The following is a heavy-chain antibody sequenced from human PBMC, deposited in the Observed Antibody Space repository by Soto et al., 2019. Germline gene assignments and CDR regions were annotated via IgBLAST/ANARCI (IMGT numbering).Heavy chain of an antibody. CDR2: ISNTSRTI. D-gene: IGHD4-17*01. CDR1: GFSFSEYY. V-gene: IGHV3-11*01. CDR3: VRRDFGDYADSFHP. J-gene: IGHJ4*03. Sequence: QVQLLESGGGLVRPGGSLRLSCAASGFSFSEYYMTWIRQAPGKGLEWLSYISNTSRTIYYAESVKGRLTISRDNAANLLYLQMKSLRAEDTAVYYCVRRDFGDYADSFHPWGRGTLVTVSS.